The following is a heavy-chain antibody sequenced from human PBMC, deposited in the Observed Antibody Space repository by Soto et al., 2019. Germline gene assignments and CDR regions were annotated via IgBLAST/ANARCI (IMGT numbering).Heavy chain of an antibody. CDR1: GGSISSYY. CDR2: IYYSGST. Sequence: QVQLQESGPGLVKPSETLSLTCTVSGGSISSYYWSWIRQPPGKGLEWIGYIYYSGSTNYNPSPNIRVTXXVXTXXNRFSLQLSSVTAADTAVYSCARVSALVWRNWFDPWGQGTLVTVSS. V-gene: IGHV4-59*01. J-gene: IGHJ5*02. D-gene: IGHD6-13*01. CDR3: ARVSALVWRNWFDP.